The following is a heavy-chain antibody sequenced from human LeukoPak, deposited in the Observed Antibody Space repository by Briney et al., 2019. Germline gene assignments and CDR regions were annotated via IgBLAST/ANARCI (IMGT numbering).Heavy chain of an antibody. D-gene: IGHD1-26*01. Sequence: LPGGSLRLSCAASGFTFEDFSMHWVRQVPGKGLEWISLIDWDGGITYYADSVKGRFTVSRDNSKSSLYLHLNSLTPEDTAFYYCAKDSFVATTSYLDSWGQGTLVTVSS. J-gene: IGHJ4*02. V-gene: IGHV3-43*01. CDR3: AKDSFVATTSYLDS. CDR1: GFTFEDFS. CDR2: IDWDGGIT.